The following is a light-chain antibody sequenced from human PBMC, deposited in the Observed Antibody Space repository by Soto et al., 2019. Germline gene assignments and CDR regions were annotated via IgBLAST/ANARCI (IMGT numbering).Light chain of an antibody. Sequence: DIQMTQSPSTLSASVGDRVTITCRASQSISSWLAWYQQKPGKAPKVLIYKASSLESGVPSRFSGSGSGTEFTLTISSLQPDDFATYYCQQYNYYSTFGQGTKVEIK. J-gene: IGKJ1*01. V-gene: IGKV1-5*03. CDR1: QSISSW. CDR2: KAS. CDR3: QQYNYYST.